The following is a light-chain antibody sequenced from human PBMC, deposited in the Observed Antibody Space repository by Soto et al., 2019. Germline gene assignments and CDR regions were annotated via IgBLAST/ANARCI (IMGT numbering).Light chain of an antibody. CDR3: QQCGSSPWT. V-gene: IGKV3-20*01. J-gene: IGKJ1*01. Sequence: EIVLTQSPGTLSLSPGERDTLSCRASQSVSSSYLAWYQQKPGQAPRLLIYGASSRATGIPDRFSGSGSATDFTLTISRLEPEDFAVYYCQQCGSSPWTFGQGTKVDIK. CDR1: QSVSSSY. CDR2: GAS.